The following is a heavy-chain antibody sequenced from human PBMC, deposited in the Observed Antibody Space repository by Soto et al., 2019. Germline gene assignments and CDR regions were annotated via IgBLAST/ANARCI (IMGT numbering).Heavy chain of an antibody. CDR3: ARGRGYSYGLDP. V-gene: IGHV4-30-4*01. J-gene: IGHJ5*02. CDR1: GDSISSSNNY. Sequence: SETLSLTCTVSGDSISSSNNYWSWIRQPPGESLEWIGFISYRGTTSYSTSLKSQLAISLDTSKNQLSLSLRSVTAADTAVYYCARGRGYSYGLDPWGQGTLVTVS. CDR2: ISYRGTT. D-gene: IGHD5-18*01.